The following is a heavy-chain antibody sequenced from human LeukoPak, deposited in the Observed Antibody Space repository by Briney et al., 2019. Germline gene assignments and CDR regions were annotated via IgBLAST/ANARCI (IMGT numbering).Heavy chain of an antibody. J-gene: IGHJ4*02. V-gene: IGHV1-18*01. CDR2: ISAYNGNT. CDR3: ARGGYYDSSGYYS. CDR1: GYTFTSYG. D-gene: IGHD3-22*01. Sequence: EATVKVSCKASGYTFTSYGISWVRQAPGQGLEWRGWISAYNGNTNYAQKLQGRVPMTTDTSTSTAYMELRSLRSDDTAVYYCARGGYYDSSGYYSWGQGTLVTVSS.